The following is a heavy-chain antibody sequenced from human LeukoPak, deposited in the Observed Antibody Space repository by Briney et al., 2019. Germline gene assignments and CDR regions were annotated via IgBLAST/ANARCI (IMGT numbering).Heavy chain of an antibody. D-gene: IGHD2-15*01. CDR1: GFTFTNYA. CDR2: ISYDGSNK. CDR3: ARAHIVVVVAAPDY. Sequence: GRSLRLSCAASGFTFTNYAIHWVRQAPGKGLEWVAVISYDGSNKYYAVSVKGRFTISRDNSKNTLFLQMNSLRAEDTALYYCARAHIVVVVAAPDYWGQGTLVTVSS. J-gene: IGHJ4*02. V-gene: IGHV3-30-3*01.